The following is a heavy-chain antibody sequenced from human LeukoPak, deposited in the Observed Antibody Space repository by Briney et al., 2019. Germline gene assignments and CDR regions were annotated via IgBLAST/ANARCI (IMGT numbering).Heavy chain of an antibody. V-gene: IGHV4-39*07. CDR1: GGSISSSSYY. CDR2: IYYSGST. CDR3: ARASRYQLLPDKYYFDY. Sequence: SETLSLTCTVSGGSISSSSYYWGWIRQPPGKGLEWIGSIYYSGSTYYNPSVKSRVTISVDTSKNQFSLKLSSVTAADTAVYYCARASRYQLLPDKYYFDYWGQGTLVTVSS. J-gene: IGHJ4*02. D-gene: IGHD2-2*01.